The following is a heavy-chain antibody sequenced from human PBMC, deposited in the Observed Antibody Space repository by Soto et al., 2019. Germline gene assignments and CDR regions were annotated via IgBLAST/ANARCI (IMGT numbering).Heavy chain of an antibody. Sequence: SETLSLTCTVSGGSISSYYWSWIRQPAGKGLEWIGRIYTSGSTNYNPSLKSRVTMSVDTSKNQFSLMLSSVTAADTAVYYCARVSNFADAFDIWGQGTMVTVSS. J-gene: IGHJ3*02. V-gene: IGHV4-4*07. CDR3: ARVSNFADAFDI. CDR2: IYTSGST. CDR1: GGSISSYY.